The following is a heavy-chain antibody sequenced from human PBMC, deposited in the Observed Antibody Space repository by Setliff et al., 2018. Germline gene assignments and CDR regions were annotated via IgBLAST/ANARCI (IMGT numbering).Heavy chain of an antibody. V-gene: IGHV3-48*04. CDR2: ISSSSSTI. J-gene: IGHJ4*02. D-gene: IGHD3-9*01. CDR3: ARNMVLRYFKSSDY. Sequence: GGSLRLSCAASGFTFSSYSMNWVRQAPGKGLEWVSYISSSSSTIYYAYSVKGRFTISRDNAKNSLYLQMNSLRAEDTAVYYCARNMVLRYFKSSDYWGQGTLVTVSS. CDR1: GFTFSSYS.